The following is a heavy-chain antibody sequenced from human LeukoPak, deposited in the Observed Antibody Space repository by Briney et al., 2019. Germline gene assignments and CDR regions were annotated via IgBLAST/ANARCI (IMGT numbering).Heavy chain of an antibody. Sequence: PGGSLRLSCAASGFTFNSYAMSWGRQAPGKGLEWVSTISGSGGSTYYGDSAKGRFTISRDTSKNTLYLQMTSLRAEDAAIYYCARHSGSYLKHFDYWGRGTLVTVSS. CDR1: GFTFNSYA. CDR2: ISGSGGST. D-gene: IGHD1-26*01. J-gene: IGHJ4*02. CDR3: ARHSGSYLKHFDY. V-gene: IGHV3-23*01.